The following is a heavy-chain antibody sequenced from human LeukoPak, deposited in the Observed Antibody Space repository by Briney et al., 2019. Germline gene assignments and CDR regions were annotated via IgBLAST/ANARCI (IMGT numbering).Heavy chain of an antibody. D-gene: IGHD1-14*01. CDR1: GLSFSSYW. Sequence: GGSLRLSCAASGLSFSSYWMSWVRHAPGKGLEWVANIKQDGSEKYYVDSVKGRFTISRDNAKNSLYLQMNSLRAEDTAVYYCASEPAADDAFDIWGQGTMVTVSS. CDR2: IKQDGSEK. J-gene: IGHJ3*02. CDR3: ASEPAADDAFDI. V-gene: IGHV3-7*01.